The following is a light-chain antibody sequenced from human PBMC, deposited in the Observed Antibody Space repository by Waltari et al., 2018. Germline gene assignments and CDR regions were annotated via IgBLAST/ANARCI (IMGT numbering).Light chain of an antibody. J-gene: IGLJ2*01. V-gene: IGLV3-21*02. CDR2: DDS. Sequence: YVLTQPPSVSVAPGQTAKITCGGDNIEDKXXXWCKRRPGQAPLLVVYDDSDRPSGIPERFSGSNSGKATLTISRVEAGDEADYYCQVWDSTSDHVVFGGGTKLTVL. CDR3: QVWDSTSDHVV. CDR1: NIEDKX.